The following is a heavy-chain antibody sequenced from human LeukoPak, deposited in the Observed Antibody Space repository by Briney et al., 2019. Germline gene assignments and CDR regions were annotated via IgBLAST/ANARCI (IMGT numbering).Heavy chain of an antibody. CDR1: GFTFSSYS. J-gene: IGHJ4*02. D-gene: IGHD2-2*01. V-gene: IGHV3-21*01. CDR2: ISSSSSYI. CDR3: ARAEDLVVPAASFDY. Sequence: GGSLRLSCAASGFTFSSYSMNWVRQAPGKGLERGSSISSSSSYIYYADSVKGRFTISRDNAKNSLYLQMNSLRAEDTAVYYCARAEDLVVPAASFDYWGQGTLVTVSS.